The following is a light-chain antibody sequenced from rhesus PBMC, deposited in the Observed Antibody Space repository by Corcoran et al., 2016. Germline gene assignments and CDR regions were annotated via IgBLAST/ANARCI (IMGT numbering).Light chain of an antibody. CDR1: SSDIGGYNR. CDR2: EVS. J-gene: IGLJ1*01. CDR3: CSDASTTTYI. V-gene: IGLV2-13*03. Sequence: QAAPTQSPSVSASPGQSVTISCTGTSSDIGGYNRVSWYQQYPGKAPKLMIYEVSKRPSGVSDRFSGSKSGNTASLTISGLQAEDEADYYCCSDASTTTYIFGAGTRLTVI.